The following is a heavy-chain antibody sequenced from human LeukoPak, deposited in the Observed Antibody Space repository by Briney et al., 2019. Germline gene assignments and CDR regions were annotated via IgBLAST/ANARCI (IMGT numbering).Heavy chain of an antibody. CDR2: VSSSSSYI. CDR3: ARESRGGLRYFDWLSDFDY. J-gene: IGHJ4*02. Sequence: GGSLRLPCAASGFTFSSYSMNWVRQAPGKGLEWVSSVSSSSSYIYYADSVKGRFTISRDNAKNSLYLQMNSLRAEDTAVYYCARESRGGLRYFDWLSDFDYWGQGTLVTVSS. V-gene: IGHV3-21*01. D-gene: IGHD3-9*01. CDR1: GFTFSSYS.